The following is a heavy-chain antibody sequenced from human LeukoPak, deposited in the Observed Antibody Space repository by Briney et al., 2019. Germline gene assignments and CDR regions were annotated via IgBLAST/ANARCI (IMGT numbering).Heavy chain of an antibody. J-gene: IGHJ3*02. CDR1: GYSFTSYW. CDR2: IDPSDSYT. Sequence: GESLKISCKGSGYSFTSYWISWVRQMPGKGLEWMGRIDPSDSYTNYSPSFQGHVTISADKSISTAYLQWSSLKASGTAMYYCARREIAAAGTGDAFDIWGQGTMVTVSS. V-gene: IGHV5-10-1*01. CDR3: ARREIAAAGTGDAFDI. D-gene: IGHD6-13*01.